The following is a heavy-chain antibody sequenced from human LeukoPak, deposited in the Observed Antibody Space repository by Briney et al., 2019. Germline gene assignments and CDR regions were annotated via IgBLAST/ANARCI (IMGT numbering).Heavy chain of an antibody. V-gene: IGHV3-30*03. J-gene: IGHJ6*03. CDR1: GFTFSSYS. CDR3: ARDYYYYYMDV. CDR2: ISYDGSNK. Sequence: GGSLRLSCAASGFTFSSYSMNWVRQAPGKGLEWVAVISYDGSNKYYADSVKGRFTISRDNSKNTLYLQMNSLRAEDTAVYYCARDYYYYYMDVWGKGTTVTVSS.